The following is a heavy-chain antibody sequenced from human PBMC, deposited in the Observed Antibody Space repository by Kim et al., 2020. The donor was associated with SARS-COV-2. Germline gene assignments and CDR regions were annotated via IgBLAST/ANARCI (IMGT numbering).Heavy chain of an antibody. Sequence: GGSLRLSCAASGFTVSSNYMSWVRQAPGKGLEWVSVIYSGGSTYYADSVKGRFTISRHNSKNTLYLQMNSLRAEDTAVYYCARGGGTLYDFWSPGQYYYYGMDVWGQGTTVTVSS. J-gene: IGHJ6*02. CDR1: GFTVSSNY. CDR2: IYSGGST. D-gene: IGHD3-3*01. V-gene: IGHV3-53*04. CDR3: ARGGGTLYDFWSPGQYYYYGMDV.